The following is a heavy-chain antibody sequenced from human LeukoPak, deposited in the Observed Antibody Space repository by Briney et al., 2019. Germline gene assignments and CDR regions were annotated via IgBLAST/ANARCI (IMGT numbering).Heavy chain of an antibody. D-gene: IGHD3-22*01. CDR3: AREIRAYYYDSSGYDPPNWFDP. J-gene: IGHJ5*02. Sequence: SETLSLTCTVSGGSVSSYYWSWLRQPPGKGLEWIGYIHNSGSTNYNASLKSRVTISVDTSKNQFSLKLSSVSAADTAVYYCAREIRAYYYDSSGYDPPNWFDPWGQGTLVTVSS. CDR1: GGSVSSYY. V-gene: IGHV4-59*02. CDR2: IHNSGST.